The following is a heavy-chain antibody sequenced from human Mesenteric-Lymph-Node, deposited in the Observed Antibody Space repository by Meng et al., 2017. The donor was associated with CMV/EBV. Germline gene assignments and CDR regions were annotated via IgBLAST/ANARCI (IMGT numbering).Heavy chain of an antibody. Sequence: GESLKISCVVSGFTFTSYSMNWVRQAPGKGLEWVSSISSSSSFVYYADSVKGRFTISRDNAKNSLYLQMNSLRAEDTAVYYCARLYSSSSGKGMDVWGQGTTVTVSS. CDR1: GFTFTSYS. D-gene: IGHD6-6*01. J-gene: IGHJ6*02. V-gene: IGHV3-21*01. CDR2: ISSSSSFV. CDR3: ARLYSSSSGKGMDV.